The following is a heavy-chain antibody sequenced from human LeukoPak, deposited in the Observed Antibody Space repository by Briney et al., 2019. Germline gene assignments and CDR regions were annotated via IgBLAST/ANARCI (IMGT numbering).Heavy chain of an antibody. CDR3: ARGQSMYY. CDR2: ISPHSHTT. D-gene: IGHD2-8*01. J-gene: IGHJ4*02. Sequence: ASVKVSCKASRYTFNNYFISWVRQAPGRGLEWVGWISPHSHTTHYAEKVQGRVTMTTDTSTTTVYMELRSLRSDDTAVYFCARGQSMYYGGQGTPVTVSA. CDR1: RYTFNNYF. V-gene: IGHV1-18*01.